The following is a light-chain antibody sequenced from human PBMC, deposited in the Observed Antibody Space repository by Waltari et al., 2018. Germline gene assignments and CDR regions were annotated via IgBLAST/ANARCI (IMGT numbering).Light chain of an antibody. V-gene: IGLV2-14*01. CDR3: GSYIRGSALVI. J-gene: IGLJ2*01. CDR2: GVS. Sequence: WFQQHPGKAPKLMIFGVSDRPSGVSNRFSGFKSGNPASLTISGLQAEDEAEYYCGSYIRGSALVIFGRGSKLTVL.